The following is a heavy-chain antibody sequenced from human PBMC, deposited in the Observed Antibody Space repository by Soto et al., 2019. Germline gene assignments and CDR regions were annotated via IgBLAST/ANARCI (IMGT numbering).Heavy chain of an antibody. V-gene: IGHV5-51*01. Sequence: GESLKISCKGSGYSFTSYWIGWVRQMPGKGLEWMGIIYPGDSGTRYSPSFQGQVTISADKSISTAYLQWSSLKASDTAMYYCARGSALFVVVPAAQFDYWGQGTLVTSPQ. CDR1: GYSFTSYW. J-gene: IGHJ4*02. D-gene: IGHD2-2*01. CDR2: IYPGDSGT. CDR3: ARGSALFVVVPAAQFDY.